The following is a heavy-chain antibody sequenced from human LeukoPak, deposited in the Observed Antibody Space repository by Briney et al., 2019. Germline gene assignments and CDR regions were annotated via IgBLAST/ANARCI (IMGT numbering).Heavy chain of an antibody. V-gene: IGHV1-46*01. CDR3: ARDPKDDTSGYYYFDY. D-gene: IGHD3-22*01. CDR2: INPRGGST. J-gene: IGHJ4*02. Sequence: GASVKVSCKASGYTFTKYYIHWVRQAPGQGLEWMGIINPRGGSTTYSQKFQGRVAMTRDMSTSTVYMELSSLRSEDTALYYCARDPKDDTSGYYYFDYWGQGTLVTVSS. CDR1: GYTFTKYY.